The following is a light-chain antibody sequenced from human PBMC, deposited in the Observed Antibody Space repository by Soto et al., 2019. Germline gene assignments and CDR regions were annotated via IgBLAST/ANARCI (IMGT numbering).Light chain of an antibody. Sequence: QSALTQPASVSGSPGQSITISCTGTSSDVGGYNYVSWYQQHPGKAPKLIIYEVSDRPSGLSNRFSGSKSGNTASLTISGLQAEDEADYYCSSYTSSSTRAVIFGGGTKLTVL. V-gene: IGLV2-14*01. CDR3: SSYTSSSTRAVI. CDR2: EVS. J-gene: IGLJ2*01. CDR1: SSDVGGYNY.